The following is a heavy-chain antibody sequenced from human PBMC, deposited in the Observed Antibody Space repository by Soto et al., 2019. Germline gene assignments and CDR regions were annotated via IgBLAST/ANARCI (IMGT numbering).Heavy chain of an antibody. CDR3: ARDFGWFGELFVPGYMDV. V-gene: IGHV1-18*01. J-gene: IGHJ6*03. CDR1: GYTFTNYG. D-gene: IGHD3-10*01. CDR2: ISAYNGDT. Sequence: ASVKVSCKAXGYTFTNYGITWVRQAPGQWLEWMGWISAYNGDTHYTQRLQGRVTMTRDTSTSTVYMELSSLRSEDTAVYYCARDFGWFGELFVPGYMDVWGKGTTVTVSS.